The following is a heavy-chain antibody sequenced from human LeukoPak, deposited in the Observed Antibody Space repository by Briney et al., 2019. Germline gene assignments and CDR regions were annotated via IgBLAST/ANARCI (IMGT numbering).Heavy chain of an antibody. CDR1: GFTFSSYS. J-gene: IGHJ4*02. CDR2: ISSSSSYI. V-gene: IGHV3-21*01. D-gene: IGHD1-26*01. CDR3: ARDQWGLQSAADY. Sequence: TGGSLRLSCAASGFTFSSYSMNWVRQAPGKGLEWVSSISSSSSYIYYADSVKGRFTISRDNAKNSLYLQMNSLRAEDTAVYYCARDQWGLQSAADYWGQGTLVTVSS.